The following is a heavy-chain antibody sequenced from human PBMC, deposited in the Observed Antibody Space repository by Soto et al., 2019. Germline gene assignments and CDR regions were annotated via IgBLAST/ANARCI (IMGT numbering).Heavy chain of an antibody. J-gene: IGHJ3*02. V-gene: IGHV1-69*04. Sequence: GASVKVSCKASGGTFSSYTISWVRQAPGQGLEWMGRIIPILGIANYAQKFQGRVTITADKSTSTAYMELSSLRSEDTAVYYCARDPLAYCGGDYGGAFDIWSQGTMVTVSS. CDR1: GGTFSSYT. D-gene: IGHD2-21*01. CDR3: ARDPLAYCGGDYGGAFDI. CDR2: IIPILGIA.